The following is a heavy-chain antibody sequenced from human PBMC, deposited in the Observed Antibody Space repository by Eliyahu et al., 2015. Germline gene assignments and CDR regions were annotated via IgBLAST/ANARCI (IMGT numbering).Heavy chain of an antibody. CDR3: ARGRGMDV. Sequence: EVQXVESGXGLVQPGGSLXXSCAAXGFXFTNYWMGWVRXAPGKGLEWVANIKQDGSERYYVDSVKGRFTISRDNAKNSLHLQMNSLRAEDTAVYYCARGRGMDVWGQGTTVTVFS. CDR1: GFXFTNYW. CDR2: IKQDGSER. J-gene: IGHJ6*02. V-gene: IGHV3-7*01.